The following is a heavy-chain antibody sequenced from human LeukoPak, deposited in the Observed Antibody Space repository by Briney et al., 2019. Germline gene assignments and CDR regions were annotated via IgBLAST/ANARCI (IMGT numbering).Heavy chain of an antibody. D-gene: IGHD4-23*01. V-gene: IGHV5-51*01. Sequence: GESLKISCKGSGYSFTSYWIGWVRQMPGKGLEWMGIIYSPSFQGQVTIPADKSISTAYLQWSSLKASDTAMYYCARPSGQDYGGNSEDYWGQGTLATVSS. CDR2: I. CDR1: GYSFTSYW. J-gene: IGHJ4*02. CDR3: ARPSGQDYGGNSEDY.